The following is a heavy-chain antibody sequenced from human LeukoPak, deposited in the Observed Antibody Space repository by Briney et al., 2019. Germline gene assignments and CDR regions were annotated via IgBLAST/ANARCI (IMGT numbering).Heavy chain of an antibody. V-gene: IGHV3-30-3*01. CDR1: GFTFSSYN. Sequence: GGSLSLSCVASGFTFSSYNMHWVRQAPGKGLEWVAVISYDGSNKYYADSVKGRSTISRDNSKNTLYLQVNSLRPEDTAVHYCGRDTVGYGGAFDIWGQGTMVTVSS. D-gene: IGHD5-18*01. J-gene: IGHJ3*02. CDR2: ISYDGSNK. CDR3: GRDTVGYGGAFDI.